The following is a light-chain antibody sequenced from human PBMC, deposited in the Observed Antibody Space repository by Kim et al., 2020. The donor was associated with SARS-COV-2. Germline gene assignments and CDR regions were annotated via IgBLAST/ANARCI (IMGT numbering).Light chain of an antibody. CDR2: DVS. J-gene: IGLJ2*01. Sequence: QSALTQPRSVSGSPEQSVTISCTGTSSDVGGYNYVSWYQQHPGKAPKLMIYDVSKRPSWVPDRFSGSKSGNTASLTISGLQAEDEADYYCCSYAGSYTFRVVFGGGTQLTVL. CDR3: CSYAGSYTFRVV. CDR1: SSDVGGYNY. V-gene: IGLV2-11*01.